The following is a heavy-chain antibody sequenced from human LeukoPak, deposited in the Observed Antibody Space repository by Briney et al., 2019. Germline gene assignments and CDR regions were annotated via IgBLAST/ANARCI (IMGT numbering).Heavy chain of an antibody. Sequence: GESLKISCKGSGYTFTNYWIGWVRQMPGKGLEWMGIIYPGDSDTRYSPSFQGQVTISADKSISTAYLQWSSLKASDTAMYYCARVLRYFDWLSGFDYWGQGTLVTVSS. J-gene: IGHJ4*02. CDR3: ARVLRYFDWLSGFDY. CDR2: IYPGDSDT. V-gene: IGHV5-51*01. CDR1: GYTFTNYW. D-gene: IGHD3-9*01.